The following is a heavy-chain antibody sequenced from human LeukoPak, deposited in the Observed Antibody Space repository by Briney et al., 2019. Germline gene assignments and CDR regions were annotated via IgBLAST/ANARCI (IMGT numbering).Heavy chain of an antibody. J-gene: IGHJ5*02. Sequence: GGSLRLSCAASKFTFSSYGMHWVRQAPGKGLEWVAFIRYDGSNKYYADSVKGRFTISRDNSKNTLFLQMNSLRAEDTAVYYCARDPTGIDGLGWFDPWGQGTLVTVSS. CDR2: IRYDGSNK. CDR3: ARDPTGIDGLGWFDP. D-gene: IGHD1-1*01. V-gene: IGHV3-30*02. CDR1: KFTFSSYG.